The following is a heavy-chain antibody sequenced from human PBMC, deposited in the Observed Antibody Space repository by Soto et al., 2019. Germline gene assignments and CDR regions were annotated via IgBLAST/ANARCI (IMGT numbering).Heavy chain of an antibody. D-gene: IGHD2-15*01. Sequence: GESLKISCAVSGFTFDSYAMSWVRQAPGKGLEWVSVISGTGGSIYYADSVKGRFTISRDNSQNTLYLQMNSLRVEDTAVYYCAKDPVRGGTGGSWFDYWGQGTLVTVSS. J-gene: IGHJ4*02. V-gene: IGHV3-23*01. CDR2: ISGTGGSI. CDR3: AKDPVRGGTGGSWFDY. CDR1: GFTFDSYA.